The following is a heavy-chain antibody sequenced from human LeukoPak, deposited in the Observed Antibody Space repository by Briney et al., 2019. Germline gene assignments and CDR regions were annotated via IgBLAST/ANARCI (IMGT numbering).Heavy chain of an antibody. J-gene: IGHJ4*02. CDR2: MDYSGST. V-gene: IGHV4-59*08. CDR3: ARHGGDYTFDY. CDR1: GGSISSYY. Sequence: SETLSLTCTVSGGSISSYYWSWIRQPPGKGLEWIAYMDYSGSTFYNPSLKSRVSTSVDTSKNQFSPKVRSVTAADTAVYYCARHGGDYTFDYWGQGTLVTVSS. D-gene: IGHD4-17*01.